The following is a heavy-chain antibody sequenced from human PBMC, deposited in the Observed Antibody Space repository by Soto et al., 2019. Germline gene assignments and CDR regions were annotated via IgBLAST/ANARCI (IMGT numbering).Heavy chain of an antibody. CDR3: ATEADYGMDV. D-gene: IGHD6-19*01. Sequence: SETLSLTCTVSGGSISSYYWSWIRQPPGKGLEWIGYIYYSGSTNYNPSLKSRVTMTEDTSTDTAYMELSSLRSEDTAVYYCATEADYGMDVWGQGTTVTVSS. CDR1: GGSISSYY. CDR2: IYYSGST. J-gene: IGHJ6*02. V-gene: IGHV4-59*01.